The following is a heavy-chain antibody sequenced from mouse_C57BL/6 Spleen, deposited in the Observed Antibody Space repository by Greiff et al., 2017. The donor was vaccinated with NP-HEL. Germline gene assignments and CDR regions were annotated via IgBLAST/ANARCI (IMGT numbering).Heavy chain of an antibody. V-gene: IGHV4-1*01. CDR1: GIDFSRYW. Sequence: EVKLQESGGGLVQPGGSLKLSCAASGIDFSRYWMSWVRRAPGKGLEWIGEINPDSSTINYAPSLKDKFIISRDNAKNTLYLQMSKVRSEDTALYYCARRDYYYGSSYGYFDVWGTGTTVTVSS. D-gene: IGHD1-1*01. CDR3: ARRDYYYGSSYGYFDV. CDR2: INPDSSTI. J-gene: IGHJ1*03.